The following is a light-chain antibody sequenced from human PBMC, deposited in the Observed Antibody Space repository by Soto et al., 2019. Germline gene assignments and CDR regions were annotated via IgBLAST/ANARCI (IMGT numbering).Light chain of an antibody. CDR3: QQLHGYPIT. J-gene: IGKJ5*01. V-gene: IGKV1-5*01. CDR1: QSINRW. Sequence: TLSASIVDTVTITCRASQSINRWLAWYQQKPGEAPKLLIYDASSLESGVPSRFSGSGSGTHFTLTISSLQPEDFATYYCQQLHGYPITFGQGTRLEIK. CDR2: DAS.